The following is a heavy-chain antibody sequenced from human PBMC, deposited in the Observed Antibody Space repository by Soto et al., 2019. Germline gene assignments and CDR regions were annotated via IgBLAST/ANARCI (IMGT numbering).Heavy chain of an antibody. J-gene: IGHJ4*02. D-gene: IGHD3-22*01. V-gene: IGHV4-34*01. CDR1: GGSFSGYY. CDR2: INHSGST. Sequence: SETLSLTCAVYGGSFSGYYWSWIRQPPGKGLEWIGEINHSGSTNYNPSLKSRVTISVDTSKNQFSLKLSSVTAADTAVYYCASHSRDYNDSSGYTTFDYWGQGTLVTVS. CDR3: ASHSRDYNDSSGYTTFDY.